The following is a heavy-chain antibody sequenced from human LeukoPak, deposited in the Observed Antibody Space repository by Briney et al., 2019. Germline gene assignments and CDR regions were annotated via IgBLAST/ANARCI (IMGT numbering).Heavy chain of an antibody. D-gene: IGHD4-17*01. CDR3: ARAGYGDPHFDF. CDR2: TWYDGSNK. V-gene: IGHV3-33*08. Sequence: GGSLRLSCAASGFTFSSYWMHWVRQAPGKGLEWVAATWYDGSNKYYGDSVKGRFTISRDNSKNTLYLQMNSLRAEDTAAYYCARAGYGDPHFDFWGQGTLVTVSS. CDR1: GFTFSSYW. J-gene: IGHJ4*02.